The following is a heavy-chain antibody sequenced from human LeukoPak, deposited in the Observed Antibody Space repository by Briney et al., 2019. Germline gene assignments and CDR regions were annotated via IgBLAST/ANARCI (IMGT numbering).Heavy chain of an antibody. CDR2: ITSSSSSI. D-gene: IGHD3-10*01. CDR1: GFTFSSYS. CDR3: ARDGEDWFDP. J-gene: IGHJ5*02. Sequence: PGGSLRLSCAASGFTFSSYSMNWVRQAPGKGLEWLSYITSSSSSIFYADSVKGRFTISRDNAKNSLYLQMNSLRVEDTAVYYCARDGEDWFDPWGQGTLVTVSS. V-gene: IGHV3-48*04.